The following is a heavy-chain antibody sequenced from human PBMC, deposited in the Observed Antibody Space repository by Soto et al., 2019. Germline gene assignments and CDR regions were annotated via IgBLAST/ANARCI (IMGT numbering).Heavy chain of an antibody. Sequence: SETLSLTCTVSGGSISSYYWSWIRQPPGKALEWIGYIYYSGSTYYNPSLKSRVTISVDTSKNQFSLKLSSVTAADTAVYYCAREEYGSGRYLPWGQGTLVTVSS. D-gene: IGHD3-10*01. CDR2: IYYSGST. J-gene: IGHJ5*02. CDR1: GGSISSYY. CDR3: AREEYGSGRYLP. V-gene: IGHV4-59*12.